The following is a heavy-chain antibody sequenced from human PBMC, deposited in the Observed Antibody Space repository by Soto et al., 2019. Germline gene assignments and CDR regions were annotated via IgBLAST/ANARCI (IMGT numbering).Heavy chain of an antibody. CDR2: INTGNGRT. CDR1: GYTFTTYA. Sequence: QVQLVQSGAEEKKPGAPVKVSCKASGYTFTTYAIHWVRQAPGQRLEWMGWINTGNGRTKYSPKFQGRVTITRDTPASTVYMELSSLRSEDTALYYCARDVHGDYVLDYWGQGTLVTVSS. D-gene: IGHD4-17*01. J-gene: IGHJ4*02. CDR3: ARDVHGDYVLDY. V-gene: IGHV1-3*05.